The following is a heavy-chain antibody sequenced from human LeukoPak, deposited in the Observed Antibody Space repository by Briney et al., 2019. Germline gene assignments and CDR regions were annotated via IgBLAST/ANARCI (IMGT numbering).Heavy chain of an antibody. Sequence: GGSLRLSCAASGFTFSSYSMNWVRQAPGKGLEWGSYISGSSSTIYYADSVKGRFTISRDNGKNTLYLQMNSLRAEDTAVYYCARGPTYYDSSGQVPFDYWGQGTLVTVSS. D-gene: IGHD3-22*01. V-gene: IGHV3-48*01. J-gene: IGHJ4*02. CDR2: ISGSSSTI. CDR3: ARGPTYYDSSGQVPFDY. CDR1: GFTFSSYS.